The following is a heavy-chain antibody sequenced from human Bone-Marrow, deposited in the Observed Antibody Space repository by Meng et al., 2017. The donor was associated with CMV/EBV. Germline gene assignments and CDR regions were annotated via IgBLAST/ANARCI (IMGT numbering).Heavy chain of an antibody. CDR3: AKSSSWGGWFDP. Sequence: CKACGGTFRSYAISWVRQATGQGLEWRGGIIPIFGIANYEQKFQGRVTITADKSTSTAYMELSSLRSEDTAVYYCAKSSSWGGWFDPWGQGTLVTVSS. V-gene: IGHV1-69*17. CDR1: GGTFRSYA. D-gene: IGHD6-13*01. J-gene: IGHJ5*02. CDR2: IIPIFGIA.